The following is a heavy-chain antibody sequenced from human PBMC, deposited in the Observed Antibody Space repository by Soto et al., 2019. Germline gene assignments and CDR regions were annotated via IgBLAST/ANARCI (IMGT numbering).Heavy chain of an antibody. D-gene: IGHD3-9*01. CDR1: GFPFSSYW. CDR3: AREYYGVLTGYYNDH. J-gene: IGHJ4*02. Sequence: EVQLVESGGDSVQPGGSLRLSCAASGFPFSSYWMHWVRHTPGKGLEWVSRISGDGTTIYYADSVTGRFTVSRDNAKNTLSLQVAGLGAEDTAVYYCAREYYGVLTGYYNDHWGQGTLFSVSS. CDR2: ISGDGTTI. V-gene: IGHV3-74*01.